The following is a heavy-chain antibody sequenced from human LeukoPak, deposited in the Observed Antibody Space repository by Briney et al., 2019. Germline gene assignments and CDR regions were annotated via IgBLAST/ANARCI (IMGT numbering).Heavy chain of an antibody. J-gene: IGHJ5*02. D-gene: IGHD2-2*01. V-gene: IGHV4-38-2*01. CDR2: IYHSGST. Sequence: SETLSLTCAVSGYSIRSGYYWGWIRQPPGKGLEWFGSIYHSGSTYYNPSLKSRVTISVDTSKNQFSLKLSSVTAADTAVYYCARSPGVVVRLDWFDPWGQGTLVTVSS. CDR3: ARSPGVVVRLDWFDP. CDR1: GYSIRSGYY.